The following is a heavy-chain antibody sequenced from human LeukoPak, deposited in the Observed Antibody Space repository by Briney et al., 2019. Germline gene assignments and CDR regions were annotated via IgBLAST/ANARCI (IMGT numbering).Heavy chain of an antibody. J-gene: IGHJ5*02. CDR1: GGSISSGGYS. Sequence: SETLSLTCAVSGGSISSGGYSWSWIRQPPGKGLEWIGYIYHSGSTYYNPSLKSRVTISVDRSKNQFSLKLSSVTAADTAVYYCARFGAAGTFLVSDPWGQGTLVTVSS. D-gene: IGHD6-13*01. CDR3: ARFGAAGTFLVSDP. CDR2: IYHSGST. V-gene: IGHV4-30-2*01.